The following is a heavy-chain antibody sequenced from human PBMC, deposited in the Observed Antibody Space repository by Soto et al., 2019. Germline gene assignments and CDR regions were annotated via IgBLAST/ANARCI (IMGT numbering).Heavy chain of an antibody. V-gene: IGHV6-1*01. J-gene: IGHJ4*02. CDR3: ARTFTTDDSHQEYYFDY. CDR1: GDSVSSNSAA. Sequence: SQTLSLTCAISGDSVSSNSAAWNWIRQSPSRGLEWLGRTYYRSKWYNDYAVSVKSRITINPDTSNNQFSLQLNSVTPEDTAVYYCARTFTTDDSHQEYYFDYWGQGTLVTVSS. CDR2: TYYRSKWYN. D-gene: IGHD1-1*01.